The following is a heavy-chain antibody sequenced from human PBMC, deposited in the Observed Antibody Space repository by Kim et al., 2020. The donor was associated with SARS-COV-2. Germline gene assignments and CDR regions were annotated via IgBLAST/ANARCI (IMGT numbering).Heavy chain of an antibody. CDR2: IYSGGST. CDR3: SRVDLGDSYGAFDY. CDR1: GFTVSSNY. Sequence: GGSLRLSCAASGFTVSSNYMSWVRQAPGKGLEWVSVIYSGGSTYYAVSVKGRFTISRDNSKNTLYLQMNSRRAEDTAVYYCSRVDLGDSYGAFDYWGQGTLGTVSS. V-gene: IGHV3-66*01. J-gene: IGHJ4*02. D-gene: IGHD5-18*01.